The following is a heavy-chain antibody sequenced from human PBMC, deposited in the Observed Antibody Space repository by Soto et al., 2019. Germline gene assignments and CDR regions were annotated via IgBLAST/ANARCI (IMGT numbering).Heavy chain of an antibody. Sequence: QVHLVQSGAEVKKPGASVKVSCKGSGYAFTTYGITWVRQAPGQGLEWMGWISAHNGNTNYAQNLQGSVTVTRDTSTSTAYMELRSLRSDDTAVYYCARGRYVDYWGQGALFNVSS. CDR2: ISAHNGNT. D-gene: IGHD1-1*01. CDR3: ARGRYVDY. CDR1: GYAFTTYG. V-gene: IGHV1-18*01. J-gene: IGHJ4*02.